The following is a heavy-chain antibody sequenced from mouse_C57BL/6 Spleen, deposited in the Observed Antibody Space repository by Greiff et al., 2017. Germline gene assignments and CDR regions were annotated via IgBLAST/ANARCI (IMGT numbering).Heavy chain of an antibody. CDR3: AVSTTVVDPYYFDY. CDR1: GYTFTSYG. V-gene: IGHV1-81*01. D-gene: IGHD1-1*01. CDR2: IYPRSGNT. J-gene: IGHJ2*01. Sequence: QVQLQQSGAELARPGASVKLSCKASGYTFTSYGISWVKQRTGQGLEWIGEIYPRSGNTYYNEKFKGKATLTADKSSSTAYMELRSLTSEDSAVYFCAVSTTVVDPYYFDYWGQGTTLTVSS.